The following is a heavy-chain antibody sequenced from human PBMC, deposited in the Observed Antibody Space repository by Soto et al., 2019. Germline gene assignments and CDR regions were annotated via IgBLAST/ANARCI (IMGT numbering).Heavy chain of an antibody. D-gene: IGHD2-2*01. CDR3: ARDHRFCSGTSCRPYYYYFGMDV. CDR2: ISGSSDYI. Sequence: PGGSLRLSCVASGFTFNSYSMNWVRQAPGKALEWVSAISGSSDYIYYEDSVKGRFTISRDNAKNSLYLQMNSLRTEDTALYYCARDHRFCSGTSCRPYYYYFGMDVWGQGTTVTVSS. V-gene: IGHV3-21*06. CDR1: GFTFNSYS. J-gene: IGHJ6*02.